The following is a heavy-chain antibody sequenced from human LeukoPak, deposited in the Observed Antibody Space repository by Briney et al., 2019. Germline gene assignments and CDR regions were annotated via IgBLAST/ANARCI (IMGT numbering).Heavy chain of an antibody. J-gene: IGHJ4*02. CDR2: INPNSGGT. Sequence: GASVKVSCKASGYTFTGYYMHWVRQAPGQGLEWMGWINPNSGGTNYAQKFQGRVTMTRDTSISTAYMELSRLRSDDTAVYYCARAPIRQGPPTRIVVVPAASPLDYWGQGTLVTVSS. CDR3: ARAPIRQGPPTRIVVVPAASPLDY. D-gene: IGHD2-2*01. CDR1: GYTFTGYY. V-gene: IGHV1-2*02.